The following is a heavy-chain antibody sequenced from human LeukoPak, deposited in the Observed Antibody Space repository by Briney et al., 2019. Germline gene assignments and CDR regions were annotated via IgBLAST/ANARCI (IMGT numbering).Heavy chain of an antibody. D-gene: IGHD2-2*01. J-gene: IGHJ5*02. CDR2: INPNSGGT. V-gene: IGHV1-2*04. Sequence: GASVTVSCKASGYTFTGYYMHWVRQAPGQGLEWMGWINPNSGGTNYAQKFQGWVTMTRDTSISTAYMELSRLRSDDTAVYYCARYAPGWFVPWGQGALGTVSS. CDR1: GYTFTGYY. CDR3: ARYAPGWFVP.